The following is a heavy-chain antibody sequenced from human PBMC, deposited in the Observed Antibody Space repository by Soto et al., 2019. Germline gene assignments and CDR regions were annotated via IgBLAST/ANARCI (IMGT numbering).Heavy chain of an antibody. V-gene: IGHV1-8*01. Sequence: ASVKVSCKASGYTFTSYDINWVRQATGQGLEWMGWMNPNSGNTGYAQKFQGRVTMTRNTSISTAYMELSSLRSEDTAVYYCARGLLLWFGEKSYAFDIWGQGTMITISS. CDR1: GYTFTSYD. CDR3: ARGLLLWFGEKSYAFDI. D-gene: IGHD3-10*01. CDR2: MNPNSGNT. J-gene: IGHJ3*02.